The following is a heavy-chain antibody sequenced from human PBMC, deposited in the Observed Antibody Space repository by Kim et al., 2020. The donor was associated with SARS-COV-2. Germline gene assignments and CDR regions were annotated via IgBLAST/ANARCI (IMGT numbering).Heavy chain of an antibody. Sequence: SETLSLTCTVSGGSISSGGYYWSWIRQHPGKGLEWIGYIYYSGSTYYNPSLKSRVTISVDTSKNQFSLKLSSVTAADTAVYYCARDGYYYGSGRPRAFDIWGQGTMVTVSS. CDR1: GGSISSGGYY. CDR3: ARDGYYYGSGRPRAFDI. J-gene: IGHJ3*02. D-gene: IGHD3-10*01. V-gene: IGHV4-31*03. CDR2: IYYSGST.